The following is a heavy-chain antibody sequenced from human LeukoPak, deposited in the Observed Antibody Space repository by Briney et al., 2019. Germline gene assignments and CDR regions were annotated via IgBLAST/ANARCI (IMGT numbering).Heavy chain of an antibody. J-gene: IGHJ4*02. CDR1: GYTFTSYY. CDR3: ARGSVSWSFSSISFH. D-gene: IGHD6-13*01. Sequence: ASVKVSCEASGYTFTSYYMHWVRQAPGQGLEWMGIINPSGGSTSYAQKFQGRVTMTRDTSTSTVYMELSSLRSEDTAVYYCARGSVSWSFSSISFHWGQGTLVTVSS. CDR2: INPSGGST. V-gene: IGHV1-46*01.